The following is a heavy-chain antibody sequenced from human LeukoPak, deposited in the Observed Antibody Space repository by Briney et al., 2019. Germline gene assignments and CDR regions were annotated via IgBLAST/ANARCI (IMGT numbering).Heavy chain of an antibody. CDR2: IKTKKDSESK. CDR3: ATVREDVLPFVEWPQDISKHYYYKDV. D-gene: IGHD3-3*02. V-gene: IGHV3-15*01. CDR1: GFTFNNAW. Sequence: PGGSLRLSCTASGFTFNNAWMSWVRQPPGKELEWVGRIKTKKDSESKDYGAPVTCRFTMSRDDSQNTRHLQMTSLQILNTVGYYCATVREDVLPFVEWPQDISKHYYYKDVWGVGTTVTVSS. J-gene: IGHJ6*03.